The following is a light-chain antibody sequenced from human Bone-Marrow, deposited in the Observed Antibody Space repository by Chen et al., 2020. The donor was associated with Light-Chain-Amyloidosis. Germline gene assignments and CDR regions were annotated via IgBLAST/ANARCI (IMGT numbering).Light chain of an antibody. CDR3: SSYAGSNNLV. V-gene: IGLV2-8*01. CDR2: EVS. J-gene: IGLJ2*01. CDR1: SSDVGGYNY. Sequence: QSALTQPPSASGSPGQSVTISCPGTSSDVGGYNYVSWYQQHPGKAPKLMIYEVSKRPSGVPDHFSGSKSGNTASLTVSGLQAEDEADYYCSSYAGSNNLVFGGGTKLTVL.